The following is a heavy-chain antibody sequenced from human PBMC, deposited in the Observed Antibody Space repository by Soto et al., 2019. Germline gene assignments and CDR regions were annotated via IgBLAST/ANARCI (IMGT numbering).Heavy chain of an antibody. Sequence: PSETLSLTCTVSGGSISSDDYYWSWIRQAPGRGLEWIGYIHSSGSIYYNPSLKSRATMSIDTAGNQFSLKVSSVTVADTAVYYCRSSTSCYDDSCVDVWGQGSMVTVSS. CDR3: RSSTSCYDDSCVDV. D-gene: IGHD2-2*01. CDR2: IHSSGSI. J-gene: IGHJ6*02. V-gene: IGHV4-30-4*01. CDR1: GGSISSDDYY.